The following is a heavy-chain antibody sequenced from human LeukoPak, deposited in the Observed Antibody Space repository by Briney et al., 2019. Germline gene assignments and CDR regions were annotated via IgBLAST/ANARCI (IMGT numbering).Heavy chain of an antibody. Sequence: SGGSLRLSCAASGFTFSDYYMSWIRQAPGKGLEWVSYISSSSSYTNYADSVKGRFTISRGNAKNSLYLQMNSLRAEDTAVYYCARDSSGYHYNWFDPWGQGTLVTVSS. CDR1: GFTFSDYY. D-gene: IGHD3-22*01. CDR2: ISSSSSYT. CDR3: ARDSSGYHYNWFDP. J-gene: IGHJ5*02. V-gene: IGHV3-11*06.